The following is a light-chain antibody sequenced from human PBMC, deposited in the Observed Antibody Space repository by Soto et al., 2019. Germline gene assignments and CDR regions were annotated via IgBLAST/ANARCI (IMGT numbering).Light chain of an antibody. V-gene: IGKV3-20*01. J-gene: IGKJ4*01. Sequence: EIVLTQSPGTLSLSTGERATLSCRASQSLTNNYLAWYQQKPGQAPRLLIYAASSRATGIPDRFSGSGSETDFTLTISRLEPEDFAVYYCQQYGSSLPVTFGGGTNVEIK. CDR1: QSLTNNY. CDR2: AAS. CDR3: QQYGSSLPVT.